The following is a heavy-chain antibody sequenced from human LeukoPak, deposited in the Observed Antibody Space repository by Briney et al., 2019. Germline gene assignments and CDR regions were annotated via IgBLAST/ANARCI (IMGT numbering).Heavy chain of an antibody. CDR1: GFIFTNYC. CDR2: IKQDGGGK. D-gene: IGHD3-22*01. CDR3: ARDPYDRGGYGAFDL. J-gene: IGHJ3*01. Sequence: GGSLRLSCAASGFIFTNYCFSWVRQAPGKGLEWVANIKQDGGGKYYVDSVKGRFTISRDNAKNSLYLQMNSLRVEDTAVYYCARDPYDRGGYGAFDLWGLGTTVTVSS. V-gene: IGHV3-7*01.